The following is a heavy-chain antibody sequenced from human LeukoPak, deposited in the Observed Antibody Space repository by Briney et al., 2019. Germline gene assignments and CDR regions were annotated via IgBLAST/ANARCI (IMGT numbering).Heavy chain of an antibody. CDR3: ARSRLITMVRGAVDI. J-gene: IGHJ3*02. CDR1: GGSFSGYY. V-gene: IGHV4-34*01. Sequence: PSETLSLTCAAYGGSFSGYYWSWIRQPPGKGLEWIGEINHSGSTNYNPSLKSRVTISVDTSKNQFSLKLSSVTAADTAVYYCARSRLITMVRGAVDIWGQGTMVTVSS. D-gene: IGHD3-10*01. CDR2: INHSGST.